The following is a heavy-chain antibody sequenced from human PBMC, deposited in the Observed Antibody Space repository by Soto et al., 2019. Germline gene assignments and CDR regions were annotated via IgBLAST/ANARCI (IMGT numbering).Heavy chain of an antibody. V-gene: IGHV3-7*03. CDR3: GRVGETYYYGSGYGYYYGMDV. D-gene: IGHD3-10*01. CDR1: RFTFSRYC. Sequence: AESLRLAWAASRFTFSRYCMSWVRQSPWKGLEWVANIKQDGSEKYYVDPVKGRFTISSDNAKNSLYLQMHSLRAEEKAVYYCGRVGETYYYGSGYGYYYGMDVWGQGTTVTVSS. CDR2: IKQDGSEK. J-gene: IGHJ6*02.